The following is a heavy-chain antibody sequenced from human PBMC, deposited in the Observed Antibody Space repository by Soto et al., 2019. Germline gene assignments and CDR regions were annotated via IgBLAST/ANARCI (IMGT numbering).Heavy chain of an antibody. CDR2: IIPLFGIT. CDR3: ATFYGGDCTTTTCYGDFDY. Sequence: QVQLVQSGAEVKKPGSSVKVSCKASGGIFNRYSVSWVRQAPGQGLEWMGRIIPLFGITNYAQKFQGRVMITADKSTSTAYMEVNGLRSEDTALYYCATFYGGDCTTTTCYGDFDYWGQGTLVTVTS. J-gene: IGHJ4*02. CDR1: GGIFNRYS. D-gene: IGHD2-2*01. V-gene: IGHV1-69*02.